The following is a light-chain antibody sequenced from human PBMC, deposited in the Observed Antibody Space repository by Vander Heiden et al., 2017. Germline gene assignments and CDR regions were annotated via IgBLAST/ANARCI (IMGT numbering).Light chain of an antibody. V-gene: IGKV1-39*01. CDR1: QSISSY. CDR3: QQSYSTPYT. J-gene: IGKJ2*01. Sequence: DIQMTQSPSSLSASVGDRVTITCRASQSISSYLNWYQQKPGKAPKLLMYAASSLQSGVPSSFSGSGSGTDFTLTITSLQPEDFATYYCQQSYSTPYTFGQGTKLXIK. CDR2: AAS.